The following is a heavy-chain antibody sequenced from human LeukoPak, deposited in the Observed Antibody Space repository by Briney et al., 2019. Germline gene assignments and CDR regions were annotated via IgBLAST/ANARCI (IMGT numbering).Heavy chain of an antibody. CDR3: ARIPSRIVVVPAANRHYYYYGMDV. CDR1: GYTFTSNY. J-gene: IGHJ6*02. D-gene: IGHD2-2*01. V-gene: IGHV1-8*02. CDR2: MNPNSGNT. Sequence: ASVKVSCKASGYTFTSNYIHWVRQAPGQGLEWMGWMNPNSGNTGYAQKFQGRVTMTRNTSISTAYMELSSLRSEDTAVYYCARIPSRIVVVPAANRHYYYYGMDVWGQGTTVTVSS.